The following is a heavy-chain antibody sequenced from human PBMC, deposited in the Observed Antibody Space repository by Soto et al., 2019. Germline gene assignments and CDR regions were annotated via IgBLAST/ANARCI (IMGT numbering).Heavy chain of an antibody. Sequence: EVQLLESGGGLVQPGGSLRLSCAASGFTFSSYAMSWVRQAPGKGLEWVSAISGSGGSTYYADSVKGRFTISRDNSKNTLYLQMNSLRAKDTAVYYCAKGLVQLWFGGMDVWGQGTTVTVSS. CDR3: AKGLVQLWFGGMDV. D-gene: IGHD5-18*01. J-gene: IGHJ6*02. CDR2: ISGSGGST. CDR1: GFTFSSYA. V-gene: IGHV3-23*01.